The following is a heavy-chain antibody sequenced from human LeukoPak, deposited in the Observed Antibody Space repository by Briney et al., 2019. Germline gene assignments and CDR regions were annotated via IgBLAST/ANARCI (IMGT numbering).Heavy chain of an antibody. CDR1: GGSISSY. J-gene: IGHJ3*02. CDR2: IYYSGST. V-gene: IGHV4-59*01. CDR3: ARENENYADAFDI. Sequence: SETLSLTCTVSGGSISSYWSWIRQPPGKGLEWIGYIYYSGSTNYNPSLKSRVTISVDTSKNQFSLKLSSVTAADTAVYYCARENENYADAFDIWGQGTMVTVSS. D-gene: IGHD3-16*01.